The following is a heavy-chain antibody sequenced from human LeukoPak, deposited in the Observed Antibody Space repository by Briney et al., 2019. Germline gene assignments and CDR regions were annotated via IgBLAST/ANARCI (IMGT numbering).Heavy chain of an antibody. J-gene: IGHJ4*02. V-gene: IGHV1-8*01. CDR3: ARGQARAVRGVINAY. CDR1: GYTFTSYD. D-gene: IGHD3-10*01. Sequence: GASVKVSCKASGYTFTSYDINWVRQATGQGLEWMGWMNPNSGNTGYVQKFQGRVTMTRNTSISTAYMELSSLRSEDTAVYYCARGQARAVRGVINAYWGQGTLVTVSS. CDR2: MNPNSGNT.